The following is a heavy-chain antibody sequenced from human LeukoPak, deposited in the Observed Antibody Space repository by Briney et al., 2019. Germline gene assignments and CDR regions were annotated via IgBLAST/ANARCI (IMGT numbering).Heavy chain of an antibody. J-gene: IGHJ5*02. D-gene: IGHD1-1*01. CDR3: ASANPRGYKNWFDP. CDR2: INPSGGTT. V-gene: IGHV1-46*02. CDR1: GYTFNRYY. Sequence: ASVKVSCKASGYTFNRYYIHWVRQAPGQGLEWMGLINPSGGTTIYAQKFQGRVTMTRDMSTSTVYMELSSLRSEDTAVYYCASANPRGYKNWFDPWGQGTLVTVSS.